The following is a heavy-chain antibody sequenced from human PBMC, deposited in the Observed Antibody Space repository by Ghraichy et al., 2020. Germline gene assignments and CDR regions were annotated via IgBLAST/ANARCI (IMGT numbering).Heavy chain of an antibody. V-gene: IGHV4-39*01. CDR3: ARPQWFGDLRGAFDI. Sequence: SETLSLTCTVSGDSISRRSYYWGWIRQPPGKGLQWIGSMYHSGSPYYNPSLKSRVTISVDTSKNQFSLRLSSVTAADTAVYYCARPQWFGDLRGAFDIWGQGTMVTVSS. J-gene: IGHJ3*02. CDR2: MYHSGSP. D-gene: IGHD3-10*01. CDR1: GDSISRRSYY.